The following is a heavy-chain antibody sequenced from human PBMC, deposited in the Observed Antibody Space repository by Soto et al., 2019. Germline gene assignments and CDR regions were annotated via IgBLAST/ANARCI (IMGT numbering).Heavy chain of an antibody. V-gene: IGHV4-34*01. D-gene: IGHD5-12*01. CDR3: ARGVATVVTSYVDY. J-gene: IGHJ4*02. CDR1: GGSFSGYY. CDR2: INHSGST. Sequence: QVQLQQWGAGLLKPSENLSLTCAVYGGSFSGYYWSWIRQPPGKGLEWIGEINHSGSTNYNPALKSRVTISVDTSKNPFSLKLSSVTAADTAVYYCARGVATVVTSYVDYGGQGTLVTVSS.